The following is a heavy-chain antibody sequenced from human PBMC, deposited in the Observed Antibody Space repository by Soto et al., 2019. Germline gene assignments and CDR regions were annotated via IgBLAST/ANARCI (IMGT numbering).Heavy chain of an antibody. CDR2: ISAHNGNT. CDR3: AGGRYGDY. V-gene: IGHV1-18*01. D-gene: IGHD1-26*01. J-gene: IGHJ4*02. Sequence: QVHLVQSGAEVKKPGASVKVSCKGSGYTFTSYGITWVRRAPGQGLEWMGWISAHNGNTDYAQKLEGRSTVTRHTSSSTAYMALRGLRSDDTAVYYCAGGRYGDYWGQGALVTVSS. CDR1: GYTFTSYG.